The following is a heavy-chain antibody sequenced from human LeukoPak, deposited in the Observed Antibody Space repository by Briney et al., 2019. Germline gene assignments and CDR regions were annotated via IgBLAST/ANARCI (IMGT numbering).Heavy chain of an antibody. J-gene: IGHJ4*02. D-gene: IGHD4-17*01. CDR1: GFTFSNHA. CDR2: ISGSSGLT. Sequence: GGSLRLSCAASGFTFSNHAMSWVRQAPGRGLEWVSAISGSSGLTYYADSVKGRFTISRDNSKNPLFLQMNSLRAEDTAVYYCARRGESTTYGDYRFDYWGQGTLVTVSS. V-gene: IGHV3-23*01. CDR3: ARRGESTTYGDYRFDY.